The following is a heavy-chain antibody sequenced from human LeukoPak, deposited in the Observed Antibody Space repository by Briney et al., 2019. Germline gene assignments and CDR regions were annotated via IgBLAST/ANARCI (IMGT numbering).Heavy chain of an antibody. J-gene: IGHJ4*02. CDR2: IRYDGNNK. D-gene: IGHD1-14*01. Sequence: GGSLLLSCVASGFTFGSYGMLWVRQAPGKGLEGVSFIRYDGNNKLYADSVKGRFTISRKNSKNTLYLHINSLRAEGTALYYCVKDNPLDYWGQGTLVIVSS. CDR3: VKDNPLDY. CDR1: GFTFGSYG. V-gene: IGHV3-30*02.